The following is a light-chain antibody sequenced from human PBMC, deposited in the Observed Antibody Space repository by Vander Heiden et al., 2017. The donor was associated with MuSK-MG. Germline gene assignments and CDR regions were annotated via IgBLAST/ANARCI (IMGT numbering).Light chain of an antibody. CDR3: QLSDSTAIT. J-gene: IGKJ5*01. CDR1: QSISSY. Sequence: DIQMTQSPSSLSASVGDRVTITCRASQSISSYLNWYQQKPGKAPKLLIYAASSLQSAVPSRFTGSGSGTDFTLTISRLQPEDFATYYCQLSDSTAITFGQGTRLEIK. CDR2: AAS. V-gene: IGKV1-39*01.